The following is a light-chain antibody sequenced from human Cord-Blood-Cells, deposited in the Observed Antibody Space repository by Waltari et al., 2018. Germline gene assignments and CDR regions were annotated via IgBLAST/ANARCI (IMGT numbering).Light chain of an antibody. CDR1: SSDVGGYNY. Sequence: QSALTQPASVSGSPGQSITISCTGTSSDVGGYNYASWYQQHPGKAPKLMIYNVSNRPEGGSNRFSGSKSGNTASLTISGRQAEDEADYYCSSYTSSSTLYVFGTGTKVTVL. CDR2: NVS. CDR3: SSYTSSSTLYV. J-gene: IGLJ1*01. V-gene: IGLV2-14*01.